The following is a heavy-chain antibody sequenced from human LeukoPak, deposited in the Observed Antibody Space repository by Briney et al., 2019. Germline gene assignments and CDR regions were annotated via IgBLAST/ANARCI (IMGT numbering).Heavy chain of an antibody. D-gene: IGHD3-3*02. CDR1: GFTFSDYY. Sequence: GGSLRLSCAASGFTFSDYYMSWIRQAPGKELEWVSYISSSGSTIYYADSVKGRFTISRDNAKNSLYLQMNSLRAEDTAVYYCARGGELDYYYYYGMDVWGQGTTVTVSS. CDR3: ARGGELDYYYYYGMDV. CDR2: ISSSGSTI. V-gene: IGHV3-11*01. J-gene: IGHJ6*02.